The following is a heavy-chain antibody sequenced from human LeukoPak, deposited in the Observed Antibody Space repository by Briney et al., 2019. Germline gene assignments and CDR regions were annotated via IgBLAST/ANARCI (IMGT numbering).Heavy chain of an antibody. V-gene: IGHV4-59*01. D-gene: IGHD5-18*01. CDR2: IYYSGST. J-gene: IGHJ6*04. CDR3: ARVVGGYSYVYDYYYGRDV. Sequence: SETLSLTCTVSGGSISSYYWSWIRQPPGKGLEWIGYIYYSGSTNYNPSLKSRVTISVDTSKNQFSLKLSSVTAADTAVYYCARVVGGYSYVYDYYYGRDVGAKGTRVTVPS. CDR1: GGSISSYY.